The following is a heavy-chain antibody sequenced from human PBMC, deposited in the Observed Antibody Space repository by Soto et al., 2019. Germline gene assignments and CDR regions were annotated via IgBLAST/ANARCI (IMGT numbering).Heavy chain of an antibody. Sequence: EVQLVESGGGLVKPGGSVRLSCAASGFTFSNAWMSWVRQAPGKGLEWVGRIKSKSAGGTTEYDAPVKDRFTISRDDSKNTLYLQMNSLKIEYTAVYYCARGHRSSGKIFDSWCQGTLVTVSS. D-gene: IGHD3-22*01. CDR1: GFTFSNAW. CDR3: ARGHRSSGKIFDS. CDR2: IKSKSAGGTT. V-gene: IGHV3-15*01. J-gene: IGHJ4*02.